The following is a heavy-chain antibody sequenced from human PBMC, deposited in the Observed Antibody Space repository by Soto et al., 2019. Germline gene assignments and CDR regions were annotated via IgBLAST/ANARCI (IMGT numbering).Heavy chain of an antibody. CDR2: IIPILGIA. CDR3: TREVGYVIGHGCKDYDGIDF. V-gene: IGHV1-69*02. CDR1: GGTFSSYT. J-gene: IGHJ6*04. Sequence: QVQLVQSGAEVKKPGSSVKVSCKASGGTFSSYTISWVRQAPGQALEWMGRIIPILGIANYAQKFQGRVTITPDHTTSAASMEPSSLRAEDTAVKSCTREVGYVIGHGCKDYDGIDFCGYWTRVIVSS. D-gene: IGHD2-8*02.